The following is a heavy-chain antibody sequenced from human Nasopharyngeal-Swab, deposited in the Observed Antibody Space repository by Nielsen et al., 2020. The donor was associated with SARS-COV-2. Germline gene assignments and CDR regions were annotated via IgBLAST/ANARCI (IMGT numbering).Heavy chain of an antibody. CDR1: GFTFSSYA. CDR3: VKGRYYYDSSGFYWDY. Sequence: GESLKISCAASGFTFSSYAMTWVRQAPGKGLEWVSDISVSGDSTDYADSVKGRFTISRDNSKNMLSLQMNSLRAEDTAVYYCVKGRYYYDSSGFYWDYWGQGTLVTVSS. CDR2: ISVSGDST. J-gene: IGHJ4*02. V-gene: IGHV3-23*01. D-gene: IGHD3-22*01.